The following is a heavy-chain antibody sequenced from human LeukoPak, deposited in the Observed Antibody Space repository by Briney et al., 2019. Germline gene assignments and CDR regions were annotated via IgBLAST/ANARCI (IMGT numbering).Heavy chain of an antibody. J-gene: IGHJ4*02. CDR1: GYTFTGYY. D-gene: IGHD2-2*01. CDR2: MNPNSGNT. V-gene: IGHV1-8*02. Sequence: RASVKVSCKASGYTFTGYYMHWVRQAPGQGLEWMGWMNPNSGNTGYAQKFQGRVTMTRNTSISTAYMELRSLRSDDTAVYYCAGVDCSSTSCYDPHMYWGQGTLVTVSS. CDR3: AGVDCSSTSCYDPHMY.